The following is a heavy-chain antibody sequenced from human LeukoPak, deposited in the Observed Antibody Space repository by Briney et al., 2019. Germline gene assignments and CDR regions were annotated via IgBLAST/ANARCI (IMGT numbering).Heavy chain of an antibody. D-gene: IGHD5-18*01. V-gene: IGHV4-59*11. CDR1: GASMNTHY. J-gene: IGHJ4*02. CDR2: MLDTVTT. Sequence: PSETLSLTCAVSGASMNTHYWSWIRQPPGKGLEWIGYMLDTVTTKDNPSLKSRFTLSANTSKNQFSLRLTSVTAADTAVYYCATIKRGNIFGYFDFWGQGIPVTVSS. CDR3: ATIKRGNIFGYFDF.